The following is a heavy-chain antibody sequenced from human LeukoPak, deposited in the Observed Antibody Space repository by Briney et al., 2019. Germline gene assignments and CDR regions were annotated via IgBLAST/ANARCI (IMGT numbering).Heavy chain of an antibody. CDR2: ISSSSSYI. V-gene: IGHV3-21*04. Sequence: GGSLRLSCAASGFTFSSYSMNWVRQAPGKGLEWVSSISSSSSYIYYADSVKGRFTISRDNSKNTLYLQMNSLRAEDTAVYYCAKSRKLVTFNWFDPWGQGTLVTVSS. CDR1: GFTFSSYS. CDR3: AKSRKLVTFNWFDP. J-gene: IGHJ5*02. D-gene: IGHD6-6*01.